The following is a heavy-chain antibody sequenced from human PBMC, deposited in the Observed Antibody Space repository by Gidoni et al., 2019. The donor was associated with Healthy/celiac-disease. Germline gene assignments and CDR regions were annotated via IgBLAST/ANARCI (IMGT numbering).Heavy chain of an antibody. CDR1: VGSISSGSYY. CDR2: IYTSGST. Sequence: QVQLQESGPGLVKPSQTLSLTCTVSVGSISSGSYYWSWIRQPAGKGLEWIGRIYTSGSTNYNPSLKSRVTISVDTSKNQFSLKLSSVTAADTAVYYCARDRGSSGWYLAIDYWGQGTLVTVSS. J-gene: IGHJ4*02. CDR3: ARDRGSSGWYLAIDY. D-gene: IGHD6-19*01. V-gene: IGHV4-61*02.